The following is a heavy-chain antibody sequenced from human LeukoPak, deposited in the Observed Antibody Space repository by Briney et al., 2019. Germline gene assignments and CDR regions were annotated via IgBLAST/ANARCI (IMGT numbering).Heavy chain of an antibody. Sequence: SETLSLTCTVSGGSISTYYGNWIRQAPGKGLEWIGYIYYSGSAYYNPSLKSRVTISVDTPKNQFSLKLSSVTAADTAVYYCASDYYDSSGYAHFDYWGQGTLVTVSS. J-gene: IGHJ4*02. V-gene: IGHV4-59*08. CDR1: GGSISTYY. CDR2: IYYSGSA. D-gene: IGHD3-22*01. CDR3: ASDYYDSSGYAHFDY.